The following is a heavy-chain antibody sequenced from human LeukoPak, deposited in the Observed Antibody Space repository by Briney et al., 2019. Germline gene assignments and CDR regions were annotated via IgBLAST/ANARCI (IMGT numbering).Heavy chain of an antibody. D-gene: IGHD5-24*01. J-gene: IGHJ3*01. V-gene: IGHV4-61*02. CDR2: IYASGNT. CDR3: ASYREAYDLYPHGLDV. CDR1: GASVSTTAYF. Sequence: PSETLSLTCSVSGASVSTTAYFWNWIRQPAGEGLEWIGRIYASGNTRYNPSLKSRVTMSLDTSKNQFSLTMNSVTAADSAVYFCASYREAYDLYPHGLDVWGRGTVVTVSS.